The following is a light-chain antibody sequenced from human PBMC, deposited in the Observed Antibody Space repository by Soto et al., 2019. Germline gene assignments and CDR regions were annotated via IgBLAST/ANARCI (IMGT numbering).Light chain of an antibody. CDR1: QSVSSN. Sequence: EIVMTQSPATLSVSPGERATLSCRASQSVSSNLAWYQQKPGQAPRLLIYGASTRATGSPARFSGSGSGTEFTLTISSLQSEDFAVYYCQQYNNWPLLFGPGTKVDIK. CDR3: QQYNNWPLL. V-gene: IGKV3-15*01. CDR2: GAS. J-gene: IGKJ3*01.